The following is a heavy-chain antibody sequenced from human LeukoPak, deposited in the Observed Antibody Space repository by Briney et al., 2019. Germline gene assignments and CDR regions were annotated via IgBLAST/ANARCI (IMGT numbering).Heavy chain of an antibody. Sequence: GGSLRLSCAASGFTFSNFGMNWVRQAPGKGLEWVSYISTSATTVYYADSVKGRFTISRDNSRNSLYLQMDSLSAEDTAVYYCARQDYYASGRPLDPWGQGTLVTVSS. CDR2: ISTSATTV. CDR1: GFTFSNFG. D-gene: IGHD3-10*01. J-gene: IGHJ5*02. V-gene: IGHV3-48*04. CDR3: ARQDYYASGRPLDP.